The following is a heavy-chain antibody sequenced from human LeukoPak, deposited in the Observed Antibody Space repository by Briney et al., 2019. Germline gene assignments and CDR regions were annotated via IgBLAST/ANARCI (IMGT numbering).Heavy chain of an antibody. CDR1: GYTFTNYG. CDR2: ISAYNGNT. D-gene: IGHD3-22*01. CDR3: ARPLRSEVGYYDSSGYYYDWFDP. J-gene: IGHJ5*02. V-gene: IGHV1-18*01. Sequence: ASVKVSCKASGYTFTNYGISWVRQAPGQGLEWMGWISAYNGNTNYAQKLQGRVTMTTDTSTSTAYMELRSLRSDDTAVYYCARPLRSEVGYYDSSGYYYDWFDPWGQGTRVTVSS.